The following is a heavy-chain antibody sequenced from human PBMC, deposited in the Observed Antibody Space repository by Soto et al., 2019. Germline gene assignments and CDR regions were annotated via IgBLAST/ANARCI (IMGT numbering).Heavy chain of an antibody. Sequence: PGESLKISCQASGYTFSAFWITWVRQMPGKGLEWMATIDPRDSYSNYSLSFQGHVTISADKSIGSAYLHWSTLEASDTAIYYCARLSTGFCTKNTCQHYFVMAVWGQGTTVTVSS. J-gene: IGHJ6*02. D-gene: IGHD2-8*01. CDR1: GYTFSAFW. V-gene: IGHV5-10-1*01. CDR3: ARLSTGFCTKNTCQHYFVMAV. CDR2: IDPRDSYS.